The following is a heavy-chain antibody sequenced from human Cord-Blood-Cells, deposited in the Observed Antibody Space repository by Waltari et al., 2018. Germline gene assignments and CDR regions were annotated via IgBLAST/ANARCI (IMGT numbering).Heavy chain of an antibody. CDR2: INHSGST. CDR3: ARGLNGQKLVYGY. CDR1: GGSFSGYY. Sequence: QVQLQQWGAGLLKHSETMSLTCAVYGGSFSGYYWSWIRQPPGKGLEWIGEINHSGSTNYNPSLKSRVTISVDTSKNQFSLKLSSVTAADTAVYYCARGLNGQKLVYGYWGQGTLVTVSS. D-gene: IGHD3-9*01. J-gene: IGHJ4*02. V-gene: IGHV4-34*01.